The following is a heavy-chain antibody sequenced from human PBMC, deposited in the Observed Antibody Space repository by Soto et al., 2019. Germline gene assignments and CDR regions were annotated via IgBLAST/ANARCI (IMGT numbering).Heavy chain of an antibody. CDR1: GHTLINYY. D-gene: IGHD3-22*01. V-gene: IGHV1-46*01. CDR2: IDPSGNGT. J-gene: IGHJ4*02. Sequence: QVQLVQSGAEVKKPGASVKFSCKASGHTLINYYMHWVRQAPGQGLDWLGKIDPSGNGTSYAERFQGRITLTSDTSTNTVYVELSSLRSEDTAIYYCAINYYDSSAYLYWGQGTLVTVSS. CDR3: AINYYDSSAYLY.